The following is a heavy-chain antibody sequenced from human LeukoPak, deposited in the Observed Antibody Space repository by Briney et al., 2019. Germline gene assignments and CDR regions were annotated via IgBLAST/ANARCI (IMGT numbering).Heavy chain of an antibody. CDR3: ARETPYYDILTGLGAFDI. Sequence: ASVKVSCKASGGTFSSYAISWVRQAPGQGLEWMGGIIPIFGTANYAQKFQGRVTITADESTSTAYMELRSLRSDDTAVYYCARETPYYDILTGLGAFDIWGQGTMVTVSS. CDR1: GGTFSSYA. V-gene: IGHV1-69*13. J-gene: IGHJ3*02. CDR2: IIPIFGTA. D-gene: IGHD3-9*01.